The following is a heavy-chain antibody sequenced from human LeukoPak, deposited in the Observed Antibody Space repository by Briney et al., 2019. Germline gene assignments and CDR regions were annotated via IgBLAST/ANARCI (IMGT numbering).Heavy chain of an antibody. CDR3: ARAAAYYYYYMDV. CDR2: IYYSGST. D-gene: IGHD6-25*01. CDR1: GGSISSSSYC. J-gene: IGHJ6*03. V-gene: IGHV4-39*07. Sequence: SETLSLTCTVSGGSISSSSYCWDWIRQPPGKGLEWIGSIYYSGSTYYNPSLKSRVTISVDTSKNQFSLKLSSVTAADTAVYYCARAAAYYYYYMDVWGKGTTVTVSS.